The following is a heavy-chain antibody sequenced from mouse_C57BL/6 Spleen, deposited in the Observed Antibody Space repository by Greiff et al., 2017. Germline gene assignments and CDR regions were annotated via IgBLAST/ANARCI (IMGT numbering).Heavy chain of an antibody. CDR2: INYDGSST. V-gene: IGHV5-16*01. CDR3: ARDGYYRYFDV. Sequence: EVHLVESEGGLVQPGRSMKLSCTASGFTFSDYYMAWVRQVPEKGLEWVANINYDGSSTYYLDSLKSRFIISRDNAKNILYLQMSSLKSEDTATYYCARDGYYRYFDVWGTGTTVTVSS. J-gene: IGHJ1*03. D-gene: IGHD2-3*01. CDR1: GFTFSDYY.